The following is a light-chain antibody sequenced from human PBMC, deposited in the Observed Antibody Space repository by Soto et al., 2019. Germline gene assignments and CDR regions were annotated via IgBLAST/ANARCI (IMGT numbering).Light chain of an antibody. CDR2: AAS. V-gene: IGKV1-39*01. Sequence: DIQMTQSPSSLSASVGDRVTITCRASQTISLYLNWYQHKAGKAPKLLIYAASSLQGGVPSRFTGSGSGTNFTLTISSLQPEDFATYYCQQSFSTPWTFGQGTKV. CDR3: QQSFSTPWT. CDR1: QTISLY. J-gene: IGKJ1*01.